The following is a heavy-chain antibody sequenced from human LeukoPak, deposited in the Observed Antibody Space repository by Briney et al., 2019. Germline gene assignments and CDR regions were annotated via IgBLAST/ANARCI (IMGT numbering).Heavy chain of an antibody. J-gene: IGHJ4*02. Sequence: GGSLRLSCAASGFSLSDYYMTWIRQVPGKGLEWSSYMTSTGSTTSYADSLKGRLTISRDTAKSFVYLQMNSLRADDTAVYYCARRTVITPGGFDYWGQGTLVTVSS. V-gene: IGHV3-11*01. CDR3: ARRTVITPGGFDY. D-gene: IGHD3-10*01. CDR2: MTSTGSTT. CDR1: GFSLSDYY.